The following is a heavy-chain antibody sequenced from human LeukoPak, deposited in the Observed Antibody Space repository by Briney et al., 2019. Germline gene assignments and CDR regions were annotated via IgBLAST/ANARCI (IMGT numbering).Heavy chain of an antibody. V-gene: IGHV3-48*03. CDR2: ISSGGRNI. D-gene: IGHD3-3*01. J-gene: IGHJ4*02. CDR3: TRDGISSLSPEFDY. CDR1: GFTFSSYE. Sequence: GGSLRLSCAASGFTFSSYEMNWGRQAPGKGLEWVSYISSGGRNIYYADSVKGRFTISRDNAKNSLYLQMSSLRAEDTAVYYCTRDGISSLSPEFDYWGQGTLVTVSS.